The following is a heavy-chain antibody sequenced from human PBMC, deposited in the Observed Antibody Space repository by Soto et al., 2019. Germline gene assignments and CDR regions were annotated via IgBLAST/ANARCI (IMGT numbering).Heavy chain of an antibody. V-gene: IGHV1-69*06. Sequence: GASVKVSCQASGGTFSSYAISWVRPAPGQGLEWVGGIIPIFGTANYAQKFQGRVTITADKSTSTAYMELSSLRSEDTAVYYCARASSSSWWSRGGPFGYYYGMDVWGQGTTVTVSS. CDR1: GGTFSSYA. D-gene: IGHD6-13*01. CDR2: IIPIFGTA. J-gene: IGHJ6*02. CDR3: ARASSSSWWSRGGPFGYYYGMDV.